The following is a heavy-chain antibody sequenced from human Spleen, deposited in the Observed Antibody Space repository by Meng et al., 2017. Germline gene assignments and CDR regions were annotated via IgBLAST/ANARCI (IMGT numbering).Heavy chain of an antibody. D-gene: IGHD1-14*01. Sequence: GGSLRLSCAASGFPFRGFAMMWVRQAPGKGLEWVSTTRGGSGPTAYYADSLKGRVTISRDNSKNTLYLQMDSLRVEDTAVYYCAKDRRGRTEARDYWGQGTLVTVSS. CDR3: AKDRRGRTEARDY. J-gene: IGHJ4*02. CDR1: GFPFRGFA. CDR2: TRGGSGPTA. V-gene: IGHV3-23*01.